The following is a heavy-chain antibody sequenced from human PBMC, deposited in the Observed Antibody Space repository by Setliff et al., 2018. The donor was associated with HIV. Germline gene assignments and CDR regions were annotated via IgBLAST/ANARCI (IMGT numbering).Heavy chain of an antibody. CDR3: ATDMANSGRDPGY. D-gene: IGHD6-19*01. CDR1: GLTFTNYW. V-gene: IGHV3-74*01. CDR2: INVDGSTT. Sequence: GGSLRLSCVASGLTFTNYWMHWVRQVPGKGLVWVSRINVDGSTTKYADPVKGRFTISRDNAKNTVFLQMNSLRAEDTALYYCATDMANSGRDPGYWGQGSLVTVSS. J-gene: IGHJ4*02.